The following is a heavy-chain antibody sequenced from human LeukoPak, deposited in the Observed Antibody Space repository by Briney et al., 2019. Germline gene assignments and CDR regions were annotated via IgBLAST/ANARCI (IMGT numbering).Heavy chain of an antibody. Sequence: SQTLSLTCTVSSGSVNSEGGYYWSWIRQPAGKGLEWIGRVFTTGTTNHNPSLKSRVTISIDTSKNQFFLELTSVTAADTAVYYCARDRGKLDVEPYLDYWGQGTLVTVSS. CDR2: VFTTGTT. CDR1: SGSVNSEGGYY. D-gene: IGHD1-1*01. CDR3: ARDRGKLDVEPYLDY. J-gene: IGHJ4*02. V-gene: IGHV4-61*02.